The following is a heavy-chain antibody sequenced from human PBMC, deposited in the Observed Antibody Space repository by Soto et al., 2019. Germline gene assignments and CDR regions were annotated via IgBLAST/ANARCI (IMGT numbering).Heavy chain of an antibody. V-gene: IGHV3-9*01. CDR3: AKDRTTVTGYYYYYMDV. CDR2: ISWNSGSI. D-gene: IGHD4-17*01. J-gene: IGHJ6*03. CDR1: GFTFDDYA. Sequence: EVQLVESGGGLVQPGRSLRLSCAASGFTFDDYAMHWVRQAPGKGLEWVSGISWNSGSIGYADSVKGRFTISRDNAKNSLYLQMNSLRAEDTALYYCAKDRTTVTGYYYYYMDVWGKGTTVTVSS.